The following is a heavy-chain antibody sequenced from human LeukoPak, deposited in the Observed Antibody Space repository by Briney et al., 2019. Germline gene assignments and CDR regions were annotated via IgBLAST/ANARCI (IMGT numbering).Heavy chain of an antibody. J-gene: IGHJ6*03. Sequence: GGSLRLSCAASGFTFSSYSMNWVRQAPGKGLEWVSSISSSSSYIYYADSVKGRFTISRDNAKNSLYLQMNSLRAEDTAVYYCANVAGEDFWSGYYYYYMDVWGKGTTVTVSS. D-gene: IGHD3-3*01. CDR1: GFTFSSYS. V-gene: IGHV3-21*01. CDR2: ISSSSSYI. CDR3: ANVAGEDFWSGYYYYYMDV.